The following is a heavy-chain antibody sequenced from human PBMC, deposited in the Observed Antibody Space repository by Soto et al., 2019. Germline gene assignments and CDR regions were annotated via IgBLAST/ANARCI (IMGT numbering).Heavy chain of an antibody. Sequence: GGSLRLSCAASGFPFTRYSMNCVRQAPGKGLEWVSSISSTTNYIYYGDSMKGRFTISRDNAKNSLYLEMNSLRAEDTAVYYCARESEDLTSNFDYWGQGTLVTVSS. CDR1: GFPFTRYS. CDR2: ISSTTNYI. V-gene: IGHV3-21*06. CDR3: ARESEDLTSNFDY. J-gene: IGHJ4*02.